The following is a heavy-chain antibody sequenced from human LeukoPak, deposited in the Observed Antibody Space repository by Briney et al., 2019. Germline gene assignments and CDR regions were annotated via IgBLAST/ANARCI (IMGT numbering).Heavy chain of an antibody. CDR2: IAHDGSHK. CDR3: ARDHHRTGFDAYFDY. J-gene: IGHJ4*02. V-gene: IGHV3-30*04. D-gene: IGHD5-12*01. Sequence: GGSLRLSCAASGFTFSNHALHWVRQAPGKGLKWVAVIAHDGSHKYYADSAKGRFNISRDNSRNALFLQMNSLRAEDAALYYCARDHHRTGFDAYFDYWGQGTPVTVSS. CDR1: GFTFSNHA.